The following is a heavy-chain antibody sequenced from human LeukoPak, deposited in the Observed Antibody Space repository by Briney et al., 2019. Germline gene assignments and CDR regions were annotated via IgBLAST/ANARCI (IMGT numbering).Heavy chain of an antibody. CDR2: INHSGST. Sequence: SATLSLTCAVYGGSFSGYYWSWIRPPPGKGLEWIGEINHSGSTNYNPSLKSRVTISVDTSKNQFSLKLSSVTAADTAVYYCARPLGRGRRVYYFDYWGQGTLVTVSS. CDR1: GGSFSGYY. V-gene: IGHV4-34*01. J-gene: IGHJ4*02. D-gene: IGHD3-16*01. CDR3: ARPLGRGRRVYYFDY.